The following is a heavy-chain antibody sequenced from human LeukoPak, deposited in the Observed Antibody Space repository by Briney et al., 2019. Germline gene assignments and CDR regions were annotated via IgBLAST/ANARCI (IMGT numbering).Heavy chain of an antibody. D-gene: IGHD6-19*01. J-gene: IGHJ3*02. CDR1: GFLFSGSA. CDR3: TAEMEQWPEGYALDI. Sequence: GGSLRLSCAVSGFLFSGSALHWVRKASGKGMEWVARIRSNDNNYTTAYAASVEGMITISRAYSKNSSYLQMNVLRTEATALYHCTAEMEQWPEGYALDIWGQGTMITVSS. V-gene: IGHV3-73*01. CDR2: IRSNDNNYTT.